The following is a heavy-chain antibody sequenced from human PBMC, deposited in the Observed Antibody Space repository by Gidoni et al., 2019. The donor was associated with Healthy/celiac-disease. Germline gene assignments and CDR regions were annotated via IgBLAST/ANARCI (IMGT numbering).Heavy chain of an antibody. D-gene: IGHD4-17*01. CDR1: GGTFSSYA. J-gene: IGHJ6*02. CDR2: IIPIFGTA. Sequence: QVQLVQSGAEVKKPGSSVKVSCKASGGTFSSYAISWVRQAPGQGLEWMGGIIPIFGTANYAQKFQGRVTITADESTSTAYMELSSLRSEDTAVYYCATFDYGDSYYYYYGMDVWGQGTTVTVSS. V-gene: IGHV1-69*01. CDR3: ATFDYGDSYYYYYGMDV.